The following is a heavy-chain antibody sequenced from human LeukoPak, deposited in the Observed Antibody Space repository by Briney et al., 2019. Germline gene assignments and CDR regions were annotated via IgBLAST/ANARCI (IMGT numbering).Heavy chain of an antibody. V-gene: IGHV4-38-2*01. D-gene: IGHD2-2*01. Sequence: KPSETLSLTCAVSGYSISSGYYWGWIRQPPGKGLECIGSIYHSGSTYYNPSLKSRVTISVDTSKNQFSLKLSSVTAADTAVYYCASLDIVVVPAAIGWFDPWGQGTLVTVSS. CDR1: GYSISSGYY. J-gene: IGHJ5*02. CDR3: ASLDIVVVPAAIGWFDP. CDR2: IYHSGST.